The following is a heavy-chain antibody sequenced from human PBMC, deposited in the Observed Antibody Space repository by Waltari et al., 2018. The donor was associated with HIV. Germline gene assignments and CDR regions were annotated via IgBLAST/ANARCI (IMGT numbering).Heavy chain of an antibody. V-gene: IGHV3-33*01. CDR2: IWYDGSNK. CDR1: GFTFSNYG. D-gene: IGHD3-22*01. J-gene: IGHJ3*02. CDR3: ARASRPQVTMIVVVIDDAFDI. Sequence: QVQLVESGGGVVQPGRSLRLSCAASGFTFSNYGMHWVRQAPGKGLEWVAVIWYDGSNKYYADSVKGRFTISRDNSKNTLHLQMNSLRAEDTAVYYCARASRPQVTMIVVVIDDAFDIWGQGTMVTVSS.